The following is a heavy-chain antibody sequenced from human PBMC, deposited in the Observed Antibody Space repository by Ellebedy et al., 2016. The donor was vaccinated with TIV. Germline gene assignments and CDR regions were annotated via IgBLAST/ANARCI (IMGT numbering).Heavy chain of an antibody. V-gene: IGHV3-66*04. Sequence: GRSLRLSCAASGFTVSSNYMSWVRQAPGKGLEWVSVIYSGGSTYYADSVKGRFTISRDNSKNTLYLQMNSLRAEDTAVYYCATREYFDWFDYWGQGTLVTVSS. CDR2: IYSGGST. J-gene: IGHJ4*02. D-gene: IGHD3-9*01. CDR1: GFTVSSNY. CDR3: ATREYFDWFDY.